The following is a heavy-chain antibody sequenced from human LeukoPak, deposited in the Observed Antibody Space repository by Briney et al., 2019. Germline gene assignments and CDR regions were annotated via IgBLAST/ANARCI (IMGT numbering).Heavy chain of an antibody. Sequence: GGSLRLSCAASGFTFSSYAMSWVRQAPGKGLEWVSAISGSGGSTNYADSVKGRFTISRDNSKNMLYLQMNSLRAEDTAVYYCARGVNYHGSGSYLRDWFDPWGQGTLVTVSS. V-gene: IGHV3-23*01. CDR3: ARGVNYHGSGSYLRDWFDP. CDR1: GFTFSSYA. D-gene: IGHD3-10*01. CDR2: ISGSGGST. J-gene: IGHJ5*02.